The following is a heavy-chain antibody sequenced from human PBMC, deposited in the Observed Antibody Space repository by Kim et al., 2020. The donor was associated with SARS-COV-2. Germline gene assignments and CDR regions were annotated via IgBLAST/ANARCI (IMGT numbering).Heavy chain of an antibody. D-gene: IGHD3-16*01. Sequence: GESLKISCKGSGYSFTSYWIGWVRQMPGKGLEWMGIIYPGDSDTRYSPSFQGQVTISADKSISTAYLQWSSLKASDTAMYYCARRIREGEEGYDAFDIWGQGTMVTVSS. CDR2: IYPGDSDT. CDR3: ARRIREGEEGYDAFDI. CDR1: GYSFTSYW. V-gene: IGHV5-51*01. J-gene: IGHJ3*02.